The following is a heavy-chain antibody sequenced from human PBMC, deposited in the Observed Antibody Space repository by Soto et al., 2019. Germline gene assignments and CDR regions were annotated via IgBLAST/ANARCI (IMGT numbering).Heavy chain of an antibody. CDR3: ASEAVQVAGNSGFDY. CDR2: IYYSGST. J-gene: IGHJ4*02. D-gene: IGHD6-19*01. CDR1: GGSISSGGYY. Sequence: SETLSLTCTVSGGSISSGGYYWSWIRQHPGKGLEWIGYIYYSGSTYYNPSLKSRVTISVDTSKNQFSLQLNSVTPEDTAVYYCASEAVQVAGNSGFDYWGQGTLVTVSS. V-gene: IGHV4-31*03.